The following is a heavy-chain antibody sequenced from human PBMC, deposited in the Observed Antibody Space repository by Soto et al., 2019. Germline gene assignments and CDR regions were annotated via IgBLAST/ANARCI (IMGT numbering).Heavy chain of an antibody. J-gene: IGHJ3*02. V-gene: IGHV1-58*01. CDR3: AAISPIAGGAFDI. Sequence: GASVNVSCKASGFTFTSSAVQWVRQARGQRLEWIGWIVVGSGNTNYAQKFQERVTITRDMSTSTAYMELSSLRSEDTAVYYCAAISPIAGGAFDIWGQGTMVTVSS. CDR2: IVVGSGNT. D-gene: IGHD6-13*01. CDR1: GFTFTSSA.